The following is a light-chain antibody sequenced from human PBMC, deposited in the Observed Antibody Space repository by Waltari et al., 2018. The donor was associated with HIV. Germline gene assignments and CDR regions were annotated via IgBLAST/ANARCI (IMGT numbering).Light chain of an antibody. CDR1: QSVSNN. V-gene: IGKV3-15*01. J-gene: IGKJ1*01. Sequence: EIVMTQSPATLSVSPGERATLSCRASQSVSNNLAWYQQKPGQAPRLLIYGPSTRATGTPARFSASGSGTEFTLTNSSLQSEDFAIYYCQQYNEWPRTFGQGTKVEIK. CDR2: GPS. CDR3: QQYNEWPRT.